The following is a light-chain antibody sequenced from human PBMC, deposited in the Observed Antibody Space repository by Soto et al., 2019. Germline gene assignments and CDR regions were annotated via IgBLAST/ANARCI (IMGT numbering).Light chain of an antibody. CDR2: RNN. CDR3: ATWDDSLSGFV. J-gene: IGLJ1*01. Sequence: QSVLTQAPSVSGTPGQRVTISCSGSSSNIGSNSVYWYQHLTGTAPKLLIYRNNQRPSGVPDRISGSKSDTPASLAISGLRSEDEADYYCATWDDSLSGFVFGTGTKVTVL. CDR1: SSNIGSNS. V-gene: IGLV1-47*01.